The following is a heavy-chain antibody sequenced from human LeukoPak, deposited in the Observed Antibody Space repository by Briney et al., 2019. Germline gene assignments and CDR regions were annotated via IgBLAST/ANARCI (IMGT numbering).Heavy chain of an antibody. CDR2: INHSGST. CDR3: AREARSYYYDSSGTPHFDY. CDR1: GGSFSGYY. Sequence: SETLSLTCAVYGGSFSGYYWSWIRQPPGKGLEWIGEINHSGSTNYNPSLKSRVTISVDTSKNQFYLKLSSVTAADTAVYYCAREARSYYYDSSGTPHFDYWGQGTLVTVSS. D-gene: IGHD3-22*01. V-gene: IGHV4-34*01. J-gene: IGHJ4*02.